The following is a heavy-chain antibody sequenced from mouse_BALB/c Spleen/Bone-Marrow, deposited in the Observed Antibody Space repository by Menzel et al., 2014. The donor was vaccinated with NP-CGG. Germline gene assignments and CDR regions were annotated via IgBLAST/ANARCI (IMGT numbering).Heavy chain of an antibody. J-gene: IGHJ2*01. V-gene: IGHV3-6*02. CDR2: ISYDGSN. Sequence: ESGPGLVKPSQSLSLTCSVTGYSITSGYYWNWIRQFPGNKLEWMGYISYDGSNNYNPSLKNRISITRDTSKNQFFLELNSVTTEDTATYYCAREDGSSSFDDWGQGTTRTVSS. D-gene: IGHD1-1*01. CDR1: GYSITSGYY. CDR3: AREDGSSSFDD.